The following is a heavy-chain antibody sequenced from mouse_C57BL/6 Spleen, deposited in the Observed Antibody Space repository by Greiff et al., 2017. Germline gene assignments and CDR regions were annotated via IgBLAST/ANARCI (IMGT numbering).Heavy chain of an antibody. J-gene: IGHJ2*01. D-gene: IGHD3-2*02. Sequence: QVQLQQPGAELVRPGTSVKLSCKASGYTFTSYWMHWVKQRPGQGLEWIGVIDPSDSYTNYNQKFKGKATLTVDTSSSTAYMQLSSLTSEDSAVYYCARGGTAQATCLRYWGQGTTLTVSS. V-gene: IGHV1-59*01. CDR2: IDPSDSYT. CDR1: GYTFTSYW. CDR3: ARGGTAQATCLRY.